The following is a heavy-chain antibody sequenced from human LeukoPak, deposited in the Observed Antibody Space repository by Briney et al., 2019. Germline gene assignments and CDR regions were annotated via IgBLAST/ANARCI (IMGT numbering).Heavy chain of an antibody. CDR3: ARDGGPWYFDL. Sequence: GASVKVSCKASGGTFSSYAISWVRQAPGQGLEWMGWINTVNGYTSYAQNLQGRVTMTTDTSTNTVYMEVRRLRSDDTAVYYCARDGGPWYFDLWGRGTMVTVSS. J-gene: IGHJ2*01. CDR1: GGTFSSYA. D-gene: IGHD3-16*01. V-gene: IGHV1-18*01. CDR2: INTVNGYT.